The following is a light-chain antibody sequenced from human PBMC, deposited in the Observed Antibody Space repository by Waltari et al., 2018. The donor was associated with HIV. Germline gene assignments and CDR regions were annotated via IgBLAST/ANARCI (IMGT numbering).Light chain of an antibody. CDR2: GAS. CDR3: QQSYNSPPT. J-gene: IGKJ2*01. V-gene: IGKV1-39*01. CDR1: QNIGNY. Sequence: DIQMTQSPLCLSASVGDRVTITCRTSQNIGNYLNLYLHKPGTAPKLLIFGASSLQGGVPSRFSGAGSGTDFFLTISNLQLEDFGIYYCQQSYNSPPTFGRGTKLEL.